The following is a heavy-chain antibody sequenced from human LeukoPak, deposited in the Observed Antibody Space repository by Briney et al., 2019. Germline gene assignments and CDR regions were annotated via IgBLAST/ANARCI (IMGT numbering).Heavy chain of an antibody. CDR3: AKEAGLFDV. CDR1: GFTFSDYY. V-gene: IGHV3-11*04. J-gene: IGHJ3*01. Sequence: PGGSLRLSCAASGFTFSDYYMSWIRQAPGKGLEWVSYISSSGSTIYYADSVKGRFTISRDNSKQILYLQMNSLRVEDTAMYYCAKEAGLFDVWGQGAMVIVSS. CDR2: ISSSGSTI.